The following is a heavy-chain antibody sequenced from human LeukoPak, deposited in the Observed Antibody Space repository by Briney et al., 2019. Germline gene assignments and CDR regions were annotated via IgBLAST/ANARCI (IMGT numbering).Heavy chain of an antibody. Sequence: RGSLRLSCAASGFTFSSYGMHWVRPAPGKGLEWVAVISYDGSNKYYADSVKGRFTISRENSKNTLYLQMNSLRAEDTAVYYCARDDYNRLWGQGTLVTVSS. V-gene: IGHV3-30*03. J-gene: IGHJ4*02. CDR2: ISYDGSNK. CDR1: GFTFSSYG. D-gene: IGHD1-14*01. CDR3: ARDDYNRL.